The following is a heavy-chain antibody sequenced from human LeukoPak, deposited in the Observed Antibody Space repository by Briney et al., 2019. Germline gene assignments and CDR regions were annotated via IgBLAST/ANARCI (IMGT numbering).Heavy chain of an antibody. Sequence: GGSLRLSYAASGFTFSTHWMHWVRQVPGRGPVWVSRIKSDDSSPTYADSVKGRFTISRDNAKNTLYLQMDSLRAEDTAVYYCARVGEHNGNHVDFDYWGQGTLVTVSS. V-gene: IGHV3-74*01. CDR2: IKSDDSSP. CDR3: ARVGEHNGNHVDFDY. CDR1: GFTFSTHW. D-gene: IGHD1-14*01. J-gene: IGHJ4*02.